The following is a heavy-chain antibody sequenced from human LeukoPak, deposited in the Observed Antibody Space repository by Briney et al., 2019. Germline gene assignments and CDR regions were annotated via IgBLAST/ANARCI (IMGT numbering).Heavy chain of an antibody. D-gene: IGHD2-15*01. CDR2: FDPEDGET. J-gene: IGHJ3*02. CDR3: ATEGPPPPGYCSGGGCYSGVFDI. CDR1: GYTLTELS. Sequence: ASVKVSCKVSGYTLTELSMHWVRQAPGKGLEWMGGFDPEDGETIYAQKFQGRVTMTEDTSTDTSYMELSSLRSEDTAGYYCATEGPPPPGYCSGGGCYSGVFDIGGQGTMVTVFS. V-gene: IGHV1-24*01.